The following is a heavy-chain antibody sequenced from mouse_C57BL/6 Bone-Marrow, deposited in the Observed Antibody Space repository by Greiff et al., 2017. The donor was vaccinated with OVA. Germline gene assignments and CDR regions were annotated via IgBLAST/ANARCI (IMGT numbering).Heavy chain of an antibody. CDR2: IDPETGGN. CDR1: GYTFTDYE. V-gene: IGHV1-15*01. D-gene: IGHD2-3*01. CDR3: TRGGGYDGYSYFDV. J-gene: IGHJ1*03. Sequence: QVQLQQSGAELVRPGASVTLSCKASGYTFTDYEMHWVKQTPVHGLEWIGAIDPETGGNAYNQKFKGKAILTADKSSSTAYMELRSLTSEDSAVYYCTRGGGYDGYSYFDVWGTGTTVTVSS.